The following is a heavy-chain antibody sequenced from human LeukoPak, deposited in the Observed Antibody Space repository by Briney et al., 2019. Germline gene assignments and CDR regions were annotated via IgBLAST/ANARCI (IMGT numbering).Heavy chain of an antibody. V-gene: IGHV3-30*02. CDR1: GFTFSSYG. J-gene: IGHJ6*03. D-gene: IGHD5-24*01. CDR2: IRYDGSNK. CDR3: AKPFRGMATKPHYYYYMDV. Sequence: GGSLRLSCAASGFTFSSYGMHWVRQAPGKGLEWVAFIRYDGSNKYYADSVKGRFTISRDNSKNTLYLQMNSLRAEDTAVYYCAKPFRGMATKPHYYYYMDVWGKGTTVTISS.